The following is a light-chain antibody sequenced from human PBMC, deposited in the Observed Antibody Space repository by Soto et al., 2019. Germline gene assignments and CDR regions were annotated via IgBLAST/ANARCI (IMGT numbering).Light chain of an antibody. CDR1: QTISSW. J-gene: IGKJ1*01. Sequence: DIQMTQSPSTLSATAGDRVTITCRASQTISSWLAWYQQKPGKAPKLLIYDASSLESGVPSRFSGSGSGTEFTLTISSMQPDDFATFYCQQYNGYSRTFGQGTKVDI. V-gene: IGKV1-5*01. CDR2: DAS. CDR3: QQYNGYSRT.